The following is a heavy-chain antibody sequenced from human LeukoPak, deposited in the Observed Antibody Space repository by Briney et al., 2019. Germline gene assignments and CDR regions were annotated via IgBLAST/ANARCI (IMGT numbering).Heavy chain of an antibody. Sequence: GGSLRLSCAAPGFTFRSYGMSWVRQTPGKGLEWVSAISSSGGSTYYADSVKGRFTISRDNSKNTLFLQMSSLRAEDTAVYYCAKEPIVAVNGPVWGIGTTVTISS. CDR1: GFTFRSYG. CDR3: AKEPIVAVNGPV. J-gene: IGHJ6*04. CDR2: ISSSGGST. V-gene: IGHV3-23*01. D-gene: IGHD6-13*01.